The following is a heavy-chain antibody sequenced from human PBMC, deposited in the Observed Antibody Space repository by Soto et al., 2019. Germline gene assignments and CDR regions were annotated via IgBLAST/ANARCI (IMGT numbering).Heavy chain of an antibody. J-gene: IGHJ4*02. CDR1: GHTLINYY. CDR3: AINYYDSSAYLY. CDR2: IDPSGNGT. Sequence: QVQLVQSGAEVKKRGASVKVSCKASGHTLINYYMHWVRQAPGQGLDWLGKIDPSGNGTSYAERFQGRITLTRDTSTNKVYVELSSLRSEDTAIYYCAINYYDSSAYLYWGQGTLVTVSS. V-gene: IGHV1-46*01. D-gene: IGHD3-22*01.